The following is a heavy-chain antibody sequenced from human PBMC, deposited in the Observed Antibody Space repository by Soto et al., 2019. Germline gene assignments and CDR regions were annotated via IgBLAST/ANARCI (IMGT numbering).Heavy chain of an antibody. V-gene: IGHV1-69*12. CDR2: IIPIFGTA. D-gene: IGHD3-3*01. Sequence: QVQLVQSGAEVKKPGSSVKVSCKASGGTFSSYAISWVRQAPGQGLEWMGGIIPIFGTANYAQKFQGRVTITADEYTSTAYTELSSLRSEDTAVYYCARDTAARGDFWSLDVWGQGTTVTVSS. CDR1: GGTFSSYA. CDR3: ARDTAARGDFWSLDV. J-gene: IGHJ6*02.